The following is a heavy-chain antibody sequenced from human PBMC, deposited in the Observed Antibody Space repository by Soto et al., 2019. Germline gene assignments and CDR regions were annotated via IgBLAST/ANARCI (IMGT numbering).Heavy chain of an antibody. CDR1: GGSISSGGYS. V-gene: IGHV4-30-2*03. D-gene: IGHD2-15*01. CDR3: ARHKDCSGGSCNAVGYYYGLDV. J-gene: IGHJ6*02. CDR2: IYSSENT. Sequence: SETLSLTCAVSGGSISSGGYSWSWIRQPPGKGLEWIGYIYSSENTYYNPSLLSRVTISVDTSKNEFSLRLSSVTAADTAVYYCARHKDCSGGSCNAVGYYYGLDVWGQGTTVTVSS.